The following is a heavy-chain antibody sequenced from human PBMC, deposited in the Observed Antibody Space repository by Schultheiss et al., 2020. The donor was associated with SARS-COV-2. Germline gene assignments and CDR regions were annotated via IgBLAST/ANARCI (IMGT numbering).Heavy chain of an antibody. D-gene: IGHD6-13*01. J-gene: IGHJ4*02. CDR2: INHSGST. V-gene: IGHV4-34*01. CDR1: GGSFSGYY. CDR3: ARGRSSSWYGY. Sequence: SETLSLTCAVYGGSFSGYYWSWIRQPPGKGLEWIGEINHSGSTNYNPSLKSRVTISVDTSKNQFSLKLSSVTAADTAVYYCARGRSSSWYGYCGQGTLVTVSS.